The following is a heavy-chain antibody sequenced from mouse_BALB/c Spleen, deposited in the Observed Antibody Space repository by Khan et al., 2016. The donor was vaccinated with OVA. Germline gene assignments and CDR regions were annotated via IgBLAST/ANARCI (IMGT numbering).Heavy chain of an antibody. CDR1: GYTFTSDT. V-gene: IGHV1-4*01. CDR2: INPVSDYT. D-gene: IGHD2-14*01. CDR3: AKEGAYYRSDGWFAY. J-gene: IGHJ3*01. Sequence: VQLQQSGAELTRPGASVKMSCKASGYTFTSDTMHWVKQRPGQGLEWIGYINPVSDYTNYNQNFKDKATLTADKSSSTAYMQLRSLTAEDSAVYYCAKEGAYYRSDGWFAYWGQGTLVTVST.